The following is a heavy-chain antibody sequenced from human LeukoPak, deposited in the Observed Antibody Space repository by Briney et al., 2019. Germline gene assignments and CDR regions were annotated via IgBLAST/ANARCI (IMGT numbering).Heavy chain of an antibody. V-gene: IGHV1-8*03. D-gene: IGHD5-12*01. CDR3: VRGPSSEARDYYYYMDV. CDR2: INPDTGNS. J-gene: IGHJ6*03. Sequence: ASVKVSCKASGYRFISYDINWVRQATGQGLEWLGWINPDTGNSGYAQKFQGRVTISRDSSISTAYMELTSLRYEDTAVYYCVRGPSSEARDYYYYMDVWGKGTTVTVSS. CDR1: GYRFISYD.